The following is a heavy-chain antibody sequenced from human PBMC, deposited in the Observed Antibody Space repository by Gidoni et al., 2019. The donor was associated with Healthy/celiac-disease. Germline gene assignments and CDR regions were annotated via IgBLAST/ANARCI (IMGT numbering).Heavy chain of an antibody. V-gene: IGHV3-30*18. CDR1: GFTFSSYG. D-gene: IGHD6-19*01. CDR3: AKNTHPLAVAAAAEYFQH. J-gene: IGHJ1*01. Sequence: QVQLVASGGGVVQPGRSLRLSCAASGFTFSSYGVQWVRQAPGRGLEWVAVISYDGRNKYYADSVKGRFTISRDNSKNTLFLQMNSLRAEDTAVYYCAKNTHPLAVAAAAEYFQHWGQGTLVTVSS. CDR2: ISYDGRNK.